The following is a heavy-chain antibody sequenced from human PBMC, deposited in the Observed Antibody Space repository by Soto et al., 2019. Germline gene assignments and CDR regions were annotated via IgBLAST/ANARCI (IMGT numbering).Heavy chain of an antibody. CDR1: GFTFSNYA. Sequence: EVQLLESGGGLVQPGGPLRLSCAASGFTFSNYAMDWVRQAPGKGLEWVSAISNSFSDGNTHYADSVKGRFTISRDNDKNTVFLEMNSLRAEDTAVYYCAKVFSPEGGNYFDHWGQGTLVTVSS. CDR3: AKVFSPEGGNYFDH. V-gene: IGHV3-23*01. CDR2: ISNSFSDGNT. J-gene: IGHJ4*02.